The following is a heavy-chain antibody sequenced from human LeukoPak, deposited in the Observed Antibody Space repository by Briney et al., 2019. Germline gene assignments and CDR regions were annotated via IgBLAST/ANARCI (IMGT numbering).Heavy chain of an antibody. CDR2: IWYDGSNK. V-gene: IGHV3-33*01. CDR3: ARQGYYDILTGPQDYGMDV. D-gene: IGHD3-9*01. Sequence: GGSLRLSCAASGFTFSSYGMHWVRQAPGKGLEWVAVIWYDGSNKYYADSVKGRFTISRDNSKNTLYLQMNSLRAEHTAVYYCARQGYYDILTGPQDYGMDVWGKGTTVTVSS. CDR1: GFTFSSYG. J-gene: IGHJ6*04.